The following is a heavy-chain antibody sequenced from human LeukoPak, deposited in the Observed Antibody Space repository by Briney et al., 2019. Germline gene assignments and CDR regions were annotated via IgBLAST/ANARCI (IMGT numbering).Heavy chain of an antibody. CDR3: AKGAEIDH. Sequence: GGSLRLSCAASGFNFNNFAMSWVRQAPGKGPEWLSAMTGTADTTYYAESVKGRFTISRDDSKSMVYLQMNSLRVEDTAIYYCAKGAEIDHWGQGTLVTVSS. V-gene: IGHV3-23*01. CDR2: MTGTADTT. CDR1: GFNFNNFA. J-gene: IGHJ4*02.